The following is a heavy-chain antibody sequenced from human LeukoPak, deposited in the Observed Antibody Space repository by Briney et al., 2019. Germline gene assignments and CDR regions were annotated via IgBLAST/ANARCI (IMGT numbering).Heavy chain of an antibody. V-gene: IGHV3-21*04. D-gene: IGHD2-21*01. Sequence: GGSLRLSCAASGFTFSSYSMNWVRQAPGKGLEWVSSISSSSSYIYYADSVKGRFTISRDNSKNSLYLQMNSLRTEDTALYYCARGPGETPPDYWGQGTLVTVSS. CDR2: ISSSSSYI. J-gene: IGHJ4*02. CDR3: ARGPGETPPDY. CDR1: GFTFSSYS.